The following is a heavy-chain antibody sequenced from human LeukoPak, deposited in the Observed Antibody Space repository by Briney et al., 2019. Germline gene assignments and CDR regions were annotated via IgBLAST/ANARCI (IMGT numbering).Heavy chain of an antibody. CDR3: SKDIPHTEAWALSY. V-gene: IGHV3-15*05. CDR2: IKSKTDGGTT. D-gene: IGHD3-10*01. CDR1: GFTFSNAW. J-gene: IGHJ4*02. Sequence: PGGSLRLSCAASGFTFSNAWMSWVRQAPGKGLEWVGRIKSKTDGGTTDYAAPVKGRFTISRDDSKKTIYLQMNSLKIDDTAVYYCSKDIPHTEAWALSYWGQGVLVTVSS.